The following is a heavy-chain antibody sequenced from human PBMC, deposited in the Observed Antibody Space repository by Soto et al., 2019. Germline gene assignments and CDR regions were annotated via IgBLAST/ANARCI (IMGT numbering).Heavy chain of an antibody. J-gene: IGHJ4*02. D-gene: IGHD3-3*01. CDR3: ASKLKTTYDFWSGYSEYYFGY. CDR1: VGTFSSYA. Sequence: AAVNVSCKASVGTFSSYAISWVRQAPGQGLEWMGGIIPIFGTANYAQKLQGRVTITADKSTSTAYMELSSLRSEDTAVYYCASKLKTTYDFWSGYSEYYFGYWGQGTLVTVSS. V-gene: IGHV1-69*06. CDR2: IIPIFGTA.